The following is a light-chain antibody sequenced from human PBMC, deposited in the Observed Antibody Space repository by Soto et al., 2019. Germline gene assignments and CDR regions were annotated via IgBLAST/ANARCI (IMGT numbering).Light chain of an antibody. V-gene: IGKV1-12*01. Sequence: DIQMTQSPSSVSSYIGDRVTITCRASQHISTWLVWYLQKAGKAPQLLIYAASSLQSGVPSRLSGSGSRTEFTLPISSLQPDDSATYYCQQANTFPFTFGKGTRLEI. CDR3: QQANTFPFT. CDR1: QHISTW. J-gene: IGKJ2*01. CDR2: AAS.